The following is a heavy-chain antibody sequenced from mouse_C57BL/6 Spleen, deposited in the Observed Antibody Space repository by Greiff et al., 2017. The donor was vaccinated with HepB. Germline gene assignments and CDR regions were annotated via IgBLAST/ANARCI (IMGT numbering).Heavy chain of an antibody. CDR3: ARDWGRGAWFAY. CDR1: NCSSYW. V-gene: IGHV1-72*01. Sequence: NCSSYWMHWVKQRPGRGLEWIGRIDPNSGGTKYNEKFKSKATLTVDKPSSTAYMQLSSLTSEDSAVYYCARDWGRGAWFAYWGQGTLVTVSA. CDR2: IDPNSGGT. D-gene: IGHD4-1*01. J-gene: IGHJ3*01.